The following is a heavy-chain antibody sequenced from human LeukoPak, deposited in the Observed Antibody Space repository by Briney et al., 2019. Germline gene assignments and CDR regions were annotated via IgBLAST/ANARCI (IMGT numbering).Heavy chain of an antibody. Sequence: GESLRLSCVASGFTFRSYSMNWVRQAPGKGLEWVSYISSSGSTIYYANAVKGRFTTSRDNAKNSLYLQMSSLRDEDTAVYYCATVAMEDWYFDLWGRGTLVTVSS. CDR2: ISSSGSTI. V-gene: IGHV3-48*02. D-gene: IGHD5-18*01. CDR3: ATVAMEDWYFDL. CDR1: GFTFRSYS. J-gene: IGHJ2*01.